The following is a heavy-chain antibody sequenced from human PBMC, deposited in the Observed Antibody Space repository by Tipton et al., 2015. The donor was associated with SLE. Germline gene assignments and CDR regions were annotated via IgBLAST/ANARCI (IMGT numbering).Heavy chain of an antibody. CDR1: GGSISSGSYY. CDR3: AGGYYQFYFDY. J-gene: IGHJ4*02. CDR2: IYYSGST. V-gene: IGHV4-61*01. D-gene: IGHD3-22*01. Sequence: TLSLTCTVSGGSISSGSYYWSWIRQPPGKGLEWIGYIYYSGSTNYNPSLKSRVTISVDTSKNQFSLKLSSVTAADTAVYYCAGGYYQFYFDYWGQGTRVTVSS.